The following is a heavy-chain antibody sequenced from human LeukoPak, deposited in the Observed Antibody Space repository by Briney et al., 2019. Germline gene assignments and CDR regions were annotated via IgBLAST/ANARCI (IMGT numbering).Heavy chain of an antibody. CDR2: ISHTGST. Sequence: SETLSLTCTVSGGSISSYYWSWIRQPPGKGLEWIGSISHTGSTSYNPSLKSRVTISVDTSKNQFSLKLSSVTAADTAVYYCARAPYGSGSCFDYWGQGTLVTVSS. J-gene: IGHJ4*02. V-gene: IGHV4-59*01. CDR3: ARAPYGSGSCFDY. D-gene: IGHD3-10*01. CDR1: GGSISSYY.